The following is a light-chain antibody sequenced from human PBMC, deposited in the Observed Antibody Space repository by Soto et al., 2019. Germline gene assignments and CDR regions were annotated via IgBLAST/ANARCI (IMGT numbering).Light chain of an antibody. V-gene: IGKV3-11*01. CDR2: DAS. Sequence: EIVLTQSPATLSLSPGERATISCRASQSVSSYLAWYQQRAGQAPRLLIYDASNRATGIPARFSGSGSGTDFTLTISSLEPEDFAVYYCQQRSNWPRTFGQGTKVDIK. CDR3: QQRSNWPRT. CDR1: QSVSSY. J-gene: IGKJ1*01.